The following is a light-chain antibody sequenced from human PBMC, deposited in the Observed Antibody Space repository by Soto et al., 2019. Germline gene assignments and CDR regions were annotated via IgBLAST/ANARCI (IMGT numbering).Light chain of an antibody. Sequence: EIVLTQSPGTLSLTPGERATLSCRATQSVSSNYLAWYQQEPGQAPRLLIYGASTRATGIPDRFSGSGSGTDFTLTISRLEPEDFAVYYCQQYGNSRTFGQGTKVDIK. J-gene: IGKJ1*01. CDR2: GAS. CDR3: QQYGNSRT. V-gene: IGKV3-20*01. CDR1: QSVSSNY.